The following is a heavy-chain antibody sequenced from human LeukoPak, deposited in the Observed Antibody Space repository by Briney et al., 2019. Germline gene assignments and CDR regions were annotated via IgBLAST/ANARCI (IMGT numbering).Heavy chain of an antibody. Sequence: GGSLRLSCAASGFTFDDYTMHWVRQAPGKGLEWVSLISWDGGSTYYADSVKGRFTISRDNSKNSLYLQMNSLRAEDTAVYYCARDRGGWLDYWGQGTLVTVSS. CDR2: ISWDGGST. D-gene: IGHD5-24*01. J-gene: IGHJ4*02. CDR3: ARDRGGWLDY. V-gene: IGHV3-43*01. CDR1: GFTFDDYT.